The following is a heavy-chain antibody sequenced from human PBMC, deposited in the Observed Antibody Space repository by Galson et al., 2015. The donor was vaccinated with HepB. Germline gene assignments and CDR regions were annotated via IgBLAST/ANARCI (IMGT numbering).Heavy chain of an antibody. CDR1: GVTFSNYA. CDR3: AKDVYDQYYFDY. J-gene: IGHJ4*02. D-gene: IGHD3-3*01. V-gene: IGHV3-23*01. CDR2: ISGSCGFT. Sequence: SLRLSCAVSGVTFSNYAMSWVRQAPGKGLEWVSGISGSCGFTYIADSVKGRFIISRDNSKSMLYLQMNSLRAEDTAVYYCAKDVYDQYYFDYWGQGTLVSVSS.